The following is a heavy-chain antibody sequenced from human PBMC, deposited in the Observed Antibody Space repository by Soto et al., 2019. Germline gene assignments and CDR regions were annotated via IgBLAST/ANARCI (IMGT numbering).Heavy chain of an antibody. CDR3: AKARCSGGTCYFPDY. J-gene: IGHJ4*02. Sequence: EVQLLQSGGGLVQPGGSLRLSCAVSGFTFSSYTMAWVRQAPGKGLEWVSSISGSGGSPNYADSVQGRFTISRDNPKNTLYRQMNSLRAEDTASYYCAKARCSGGTCYFPDYWGQGVLVTVSA. CDR2: ISGSGGSP. V-gene: IGHV3-23*01. D-gene: IGHD2-15*01. CDR1: GFTFSSYT.